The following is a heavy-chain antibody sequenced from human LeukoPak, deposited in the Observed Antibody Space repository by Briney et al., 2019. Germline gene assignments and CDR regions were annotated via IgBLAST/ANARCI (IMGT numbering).Heavy chain of an antibody. CDR3: ATGNYYDSRGYYTFGH. CDR2: INGDGSTT. J-gene: IGHJ1*01. D-gene: IGHD3-22*01. Sequence: GGSLRLSCAASGFTFSRYWMHWVRHAPGKGLVWVSRINGDGSTTSYADSVKGGFTISRDNAKNTLYLQMNSLRAEDTAVYYCATGNYYDSRGYYTFGHWGQGTLITVSS. V-gene: IGHV3-74*01. CDR1: GFTFSRYW.